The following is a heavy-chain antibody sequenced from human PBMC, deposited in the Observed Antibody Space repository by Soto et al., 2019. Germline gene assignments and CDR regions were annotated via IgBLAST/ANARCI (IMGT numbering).Heavy chain of an antibody. CDR3: ARRYSYGYFDY. J-gene: IGHJ4*02. V-gene: IGHV4-59*08. D-gene: IGHD5-18*01. Sequence: QVQLQESGPGLVKPSETLSLTCTVSGGSISSYYWSWLRQPPGKGLEWIGYIYYSGGTHYNPSLKSRVTISLDTSKNQFSLKLSSVTAADTAVYYCARRYSYGYFDYWGQGTLVTVSS. CDR2: IYYSGGT. CDR1: GGSISSYY.